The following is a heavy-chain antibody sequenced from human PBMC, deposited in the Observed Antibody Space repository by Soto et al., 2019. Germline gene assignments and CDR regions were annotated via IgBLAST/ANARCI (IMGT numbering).Heavy chain of an antibody. CDR3: ARGQSRYYDSSGYSIDY. D-gene: IGHD3-22*01. CDR2: INPNSGGT. Sequence: ASVKVSCKASGYTFTGYYMHWVRQAPGQGLEWMGWINPNSGGTNYAQKFQGWVTMTRDTSISTAYMELSRLRSDDTAVYYCARGQSRYYDSSGYSIDYWGQGTLVTVS. J-gene: IGHJ4*02. CDR1: GYTFTGYY. V-gene: IGHV1-2*04.